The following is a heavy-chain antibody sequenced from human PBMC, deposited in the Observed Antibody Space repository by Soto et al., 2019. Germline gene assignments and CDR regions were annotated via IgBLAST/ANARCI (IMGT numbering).Heavy chain of an antibody. D-gene: IGHD5-18*01. CDR1: GYTFTGYY. V-gene: IGHV1-2*02. CDR2: INPNSGGT. Sequence: ASVKVSCKASGYTFTGYYMHWVRRAPGQGLEWMGWINPNSGGTNYAQKFQGRVTMTRDTSISTAYMELSRLRSDDTAVYYCARDGYSYGYGYFDYWGQGTLVTVSS. CDR3: ARDGYSYGYGYFDY. J-gene: IGHJ4*02.